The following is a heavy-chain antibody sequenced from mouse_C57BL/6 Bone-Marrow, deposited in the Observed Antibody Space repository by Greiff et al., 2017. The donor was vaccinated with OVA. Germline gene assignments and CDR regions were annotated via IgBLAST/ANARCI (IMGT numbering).Heavy chain of an antibody. V-gene: IGHV1-82*01. CDR2: IYPGDGDT. Sequence: VKLQESGPELVKPGASVKISCKASGYAFSSSWMNWVKQRPGKGLEWIGRIYPGDGDTNYNGKFKGKATLTADKSSSTAYMQLSSLTSEDSAVYFCAPLLNSYWGQGTLVTVSA. J-gene: IGHJ3*01. CDR3: APLLNSY. CDR1: GYAFSSSW. D-gene: IGHD2-1*01.